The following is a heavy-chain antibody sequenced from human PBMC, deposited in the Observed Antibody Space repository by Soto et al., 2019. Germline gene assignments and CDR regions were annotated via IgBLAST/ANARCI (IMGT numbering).Heavy chain of an antibody. CDR1: GYTFTSYA. CDR2: INAGNGNT. CDR3: ARGSGYYYWYDY. D-gene: IGHD3-22*01. V-gene: IGHV1-3*05. J-gene: IGHJ4*02. Sequence: QVQLVQSGAEEKKPGASVKVSCKASGYTFTSYAMHWVRQAPGQRLEWMGWINAGNGNTKYSQKFQGRVTITRDTAASTAYMELRSMRSEDTAVYYCARGSGYYYWYDYWGQGTLVTVSS.